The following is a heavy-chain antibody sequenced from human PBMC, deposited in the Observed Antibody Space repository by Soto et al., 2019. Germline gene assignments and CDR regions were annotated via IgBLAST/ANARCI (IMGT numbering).Heavy chain of an antibody. CDR1: GFIFNVYG. J-gene: IGHJ3*02. CDR3: AKDQGDGDCCGAFDM. D-gene: IGHD2-21*02. V-gene: IGHV3-30*18. Sequence: GGSLRLSCAASGFIFNVYGMHWVRQAPGKGLEWVAGISFDGSNKYYADSVRGRFTISRDNSKNTLYLQMDSLRAEDTTTYYCAKDQGDGDCCGAFDMWGQGTTVTVSS. CDR2: ISFDGSNK.